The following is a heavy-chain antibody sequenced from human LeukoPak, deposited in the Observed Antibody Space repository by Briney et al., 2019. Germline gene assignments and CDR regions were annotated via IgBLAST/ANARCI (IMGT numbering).Heavy chain of an antibody. V-gene: IGHV3-7*01. CDR2: INEDGTIQ. CDR3: ASRESSMARSH. J-gene: IGHJ4*01. CDR1: AFSISDYW. Sequence: PEGSLRLSCAASAFSISDYWMNWVRLVPGKGLEWVANINEDGTIQDYVASVRGRFTISRNNAKNSLYLQMNSLGAEDTAVYYCASRESSMARSHWGHGTLVTVSS. D-gene: IGHD3-10*01.